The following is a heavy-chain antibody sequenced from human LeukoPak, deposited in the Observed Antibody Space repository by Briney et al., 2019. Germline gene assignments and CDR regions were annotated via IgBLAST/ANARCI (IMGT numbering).Heavy chain of an antibody. CDR3: TRDKGSNPFDY. V-gene: IGHV4-4*07. CDR1: GGSISNYY. CDR2: IYTSGST. J-gene: IGHJ4*02. Sequence: SETLSLTCTVSGGSISNYYWNWIRQPAGKGLEWIGRIYTSGSTYYNPSLKSRVTMSVDTSKNQFSLKVSSVTAADTAVYYCTRDKGSNPFDYWGQGTLVTVSS. D-gene: IGHD4-11*01.